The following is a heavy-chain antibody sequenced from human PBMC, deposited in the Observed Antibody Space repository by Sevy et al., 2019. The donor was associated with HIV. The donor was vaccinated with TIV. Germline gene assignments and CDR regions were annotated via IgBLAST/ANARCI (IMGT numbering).Heavy chain of an antibody. Sequence: GGSLRLSCVASGSSFGIHWMSWVRQAPGKGLEWVAKINQDGGPKYYLDSVKGRFTISRVNAKSSLYLQMNSLRVEDTALYYCARDPDPVPGVAFDVWGQGTMVTVSS. CDR2: INQDGGPK. J-gene: IGHJ3*01. V-gene: IGHV3-7*01. CDR1: GSSFGIHW. CDR3: ARDPDPVPGVAFDV.